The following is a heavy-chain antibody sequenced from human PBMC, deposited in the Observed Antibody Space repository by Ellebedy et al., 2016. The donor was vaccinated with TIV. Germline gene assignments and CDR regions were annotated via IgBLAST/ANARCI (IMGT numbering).Heavy chain of an antibody. D-gene: IGHD6-6*01. Sequence: MPSETLSLTCTVSGDSISSGGYYWNWIRQHPGKGLEWIGNIYYTGSTYYNPSLKSRVTTSVDTSKNQFSLKLTSVTAADTAVYYCARAWGIKGSSFYWYFDLWGRGTLVTVSS. CDR3: ARAWGIKGSSFYWYFDL. V-gene: IGHV4-31*03. J-gene: IGHJ2*01. CDR1: GDSISSGGYY. CDR2: IYYTGST.